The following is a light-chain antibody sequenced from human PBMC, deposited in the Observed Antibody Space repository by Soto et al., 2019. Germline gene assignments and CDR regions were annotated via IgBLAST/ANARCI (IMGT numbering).Light chain of an antibody. CDR3: QQYYSTPWT. J-gene: IGKJ1*01. V-gene: IGKV4-1*01. CDR2: WAS. Sequence: DIVMTQSPDSLAVSLGERATINCKSSQSVLYSSNNKNYLAWYQQKPGQPPKLLIYWASTRESGVPDRFSGSGSGTDFTLTISSLQAEDVAVYYCQQYYSTPWTFXQXXXXEI. CDR1: QSVLYSSNNKNY.